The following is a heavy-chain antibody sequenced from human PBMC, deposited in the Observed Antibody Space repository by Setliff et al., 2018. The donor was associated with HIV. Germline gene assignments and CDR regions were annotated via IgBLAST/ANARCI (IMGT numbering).Heavy chain of an antibody. CDR1: GGSISSGSYY. CDR3: AAFFVTPMTTQDF. CDR2: IYTSGST. Sequence: PSETLSLTCTVSGGSISSGSYYWSWIRQPAGKGLEWIGHIYTSGSTNYNPSLKSRVTMSVDTSKNRFSLKLSSVTAADAAVYYCAAFFVTPMTTQDFWGQGTLVTVSS. V-gene: IGHV4-61*09. D-gene: IGHD4-4*01. J-gene: IGHJ4*02.